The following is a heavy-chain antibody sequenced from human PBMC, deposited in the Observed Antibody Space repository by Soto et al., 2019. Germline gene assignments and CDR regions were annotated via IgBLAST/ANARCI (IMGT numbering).Heavy chain of an antibody. CDR1: GGSISSYY. D-gene: IGHD7-27*01. CDR3: ASDWLAGEPHRRWNY. J-gene: IGHJ4*01. CDR2: FYYSGST. V-gene: IGHV4-59*12. Sequence: SSETLSLTCTVSGGSISSYYWSWIRQPPGKGLEWIGYFYYSGSTNYNPSLKSRVTISVDTSKNQFSLSAEDTAVYFCASDWLAGEPHRRWNYWGQGTLVTVSS.